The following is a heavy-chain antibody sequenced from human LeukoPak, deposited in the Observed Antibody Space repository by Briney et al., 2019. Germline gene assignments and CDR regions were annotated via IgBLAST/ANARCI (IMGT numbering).Heavy chain of an antibody. V-gene: IGHV3-23*01. CDR1: GFTFSNYA. J-gene: IGHJ4*02. D-gene: IGHD1-26*01. Sequence: GGSLRLSCAASGFTFSNYAINWVRQAPGKGLEWVIGISGGGGNRYYADSVKGRFTISRDSSRNMVYLRMNSLRAADTAVYYCAKGSRDSGSYLGYLDFWGQGTLVTVSS. CDR3: AKGSRDSGSYLGYLDF. CDR2: ISGGGGNR.